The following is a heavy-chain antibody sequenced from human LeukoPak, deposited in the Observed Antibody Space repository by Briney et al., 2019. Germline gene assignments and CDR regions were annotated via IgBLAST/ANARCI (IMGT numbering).Heavy chain of an antibody. CDR2: ISPNSDNI. V-gene: IGHV3-48*04. CDR3: VRNRYGYGSGGYSPEHFHH. Sequence: GGSLRLSCAASGFTFSSYAMSWVRQAPGKGMEWVAYISPNSDNIHYADSVKGRFTISRDNTKNSLFLQLTSLRADDTAVYYCVRNRYGYGSGGYSPEHFHHWGQGTLVTVSS. CDR1: GFTFSSYA. J-gene: IGHJ1*01. D-gene: IGHD2-15*01.